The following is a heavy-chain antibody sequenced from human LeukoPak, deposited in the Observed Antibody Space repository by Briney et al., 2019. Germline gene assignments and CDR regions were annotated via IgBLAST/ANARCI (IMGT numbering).Heavy chain of an antibody. CDR1: GYSFINYG. D-gene: IGHD2-15*01. V-gene: IGHV1-18*01. CDR2: VSAYADNT. J-gene: IGHJ4*02. CDR3: ARDCIGCHGFDF. Sequence: PGASVKVSCKTSGYSFINYGITWVRQAPGQGLEWMGWVSAYADNTNYVQKFQGRVSMTTDTSTNTAYMELRSLRPDDTAVYYCARDCIGCHGFDFWGQGTLVTVSS.